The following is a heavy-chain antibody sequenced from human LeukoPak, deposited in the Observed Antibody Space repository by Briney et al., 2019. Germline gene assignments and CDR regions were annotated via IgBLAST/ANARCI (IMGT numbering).Heavy chain of an antibody. CDR3: AKDLQIAVAGYYFDY. J-gene: IGHJ4*02. CDR1: GFTFSSYG. CDR2: ISGSGGST. D-gene: IGHD6-19*01. Sequence: GGTLRLSCAASGFTFSSYGMSWVRQAPGKGLEWVSAISGSGGSTYYADSVKGRFTISRDNSKNTLYLQMNGLRAEDTAVYYCAKDLQIAVAGYYFDYWGQGTLVTVSS. V-gene: IGHV3-23*01.